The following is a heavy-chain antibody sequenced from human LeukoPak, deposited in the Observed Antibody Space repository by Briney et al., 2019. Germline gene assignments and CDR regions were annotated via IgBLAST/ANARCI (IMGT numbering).Heavy chain of an antibody. CDR2: IYYSGST. CDR1: GGSISSGGYY. J-gene: IGHJ4*02. CDR3: ARVGRDSSGYYYVSYYLDY. D-gene: IGHD3-22*01. V-gene: IGHV4-31*03. Sequence: SQTLSLTCTVSGGSISSGGYYWSWIRQHPGKGLEWIGYIYYSGSTYYNPSLKSRVTISVDTSKNQFSLKLSSVTAADTAVYYCARVGRDSSGYYYVSYYLDYWGQGTLVTVSS.